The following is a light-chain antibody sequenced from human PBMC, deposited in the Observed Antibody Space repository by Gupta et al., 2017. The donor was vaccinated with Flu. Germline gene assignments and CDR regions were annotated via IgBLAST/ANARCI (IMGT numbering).Light chain of an antibody. Sequence: SSLSVSVGDRLTITCQASQDISNYLNWYQQKPGKAPKLLIYAASNWQTGVPSRFSGSGSGTDFTFTITNRQPEDIATYYCLQYDNTPPYTFGQGTKLE. CDR3: LQYDNTPPYT. CDR1: QDISNY. V-gene: IGKV1-33*01. J-gene: IGKJ2*01. CDR2: AAS.